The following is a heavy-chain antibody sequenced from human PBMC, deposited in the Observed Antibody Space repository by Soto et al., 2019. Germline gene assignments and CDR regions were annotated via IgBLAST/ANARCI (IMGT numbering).Heavy chain of an antibody. Sequence: QITLKESGPTLVKPTQTLTLTCTFSGFSLSTSGVGVAWIRQPPGKALEWLALIYWDDDKRYRPSLETRLTITKDTSKNKVVLTMTNMDSVDTATYYCAYLPCSGGSCYWFSYSGMDVWGKGTTVTVSS. CDR3: AYLPCSGGSCYWFSYSGMDV. CDR2: IYWDDDK. CDR1: GFSLSTSGVG. V-gene: IGHV2-5*02. J-gene: IGHJ6*04. D-gene: IGHD2-15*01.